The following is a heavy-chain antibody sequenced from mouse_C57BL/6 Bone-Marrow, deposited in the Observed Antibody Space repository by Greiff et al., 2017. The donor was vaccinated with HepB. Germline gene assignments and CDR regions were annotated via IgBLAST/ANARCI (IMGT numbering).Heavy chain of an antibody. CDR2: IRNKANGYTT. CDR1: GFTFTDYY. CDR3: ARYDYLYYAMDY. V-gene: IGHV7-3*01. J-gene: IGHJ4*01. Sequence: DVKLVESGGGLVQPGGSLSLSCAASGFTFTDYYMSWVRQPPGKALEWLGFIRNKANGYTTEYSASVKGRFTISRDNSQSILYLQMNALRAEDSATYYCARYDYLYYAMDYWGQGTSVTVSS. D-gene: IGHD2-4*01.